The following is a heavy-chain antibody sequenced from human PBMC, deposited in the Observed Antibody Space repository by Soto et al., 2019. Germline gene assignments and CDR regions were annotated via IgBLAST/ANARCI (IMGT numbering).Heavy chain of an antibody. Sequence: PGGSLRLSCAASGFTFSRYWMHWVRQAPGKGLVWVSRISYDESTTDYADSVKGRFTISRDSAKNTLYLQMNSLRAEDTAVYLCARGGANTAMAHDYWGQGALVTVSS. CDR1: GFTFSRYW. CDR2: ISYDESTT. J-gene: IGHJ4*02. D-gene: IGHD5-18*01. V-gene: IGHV3-74*01. CDR3: ARGGANTAMAHDY.